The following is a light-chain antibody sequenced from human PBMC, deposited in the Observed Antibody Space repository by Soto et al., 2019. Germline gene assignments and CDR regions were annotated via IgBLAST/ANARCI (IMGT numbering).Light chain of an antibody. CDR1: QSVSSSY. V-gene: IGKV3-20*01. J-gene: IGKJ1*01. Sequence: EIVLTQSPGTLSLSPGERATLSCRASQSVSSSYLAWYQQKPGQAPRLLIYGASSRATGIPDRFSGSGSGTDFNLTISRLEPEDFAVYYCQQYGSSLWTVGQGTKVEIK. CDR3: QQYGSSLWT. CDR2: GAS.